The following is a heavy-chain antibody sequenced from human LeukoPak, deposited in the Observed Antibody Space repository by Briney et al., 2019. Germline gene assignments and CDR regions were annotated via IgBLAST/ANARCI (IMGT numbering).Heavy chain of an antibody. CDR3: ARDTVNGPFVISLDT. Sequence: GGSLTLSCVGSGFNFYSSEMNWVRQAQGKGLEWLCHISGSANAEYYVDGARNRFTMSRDNARNSLSLHMNNLRVEDTAIYYCARDTVNGPFVISLDTWGQGALVSVSS. CDR2: ISGSANAE. J-gene: IGHJ4*02. CDR1: GFNFYSSE. D-gene: IGHD3-10*01. V-gene: IGHV3-48*03.